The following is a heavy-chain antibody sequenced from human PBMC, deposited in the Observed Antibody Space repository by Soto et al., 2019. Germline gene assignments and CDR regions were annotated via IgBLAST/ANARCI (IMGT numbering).Heavy chain of an antibody. V-gene: IGHV3-33*01. CDR1: GFTFSSYC. CDR2: IWYDGSNK. J-gene: IGHJ4*02. CDR3: ARDIDWYSNSSGFDN. Sequence: PGGSLRLSCAASGFTFSSYCXHXXRXXXXKGLEWVAVIWYDGSNKHYADPVKGRFTISRDNSKNTLSLQMNSLRAEDTAIYYCARDIDWYSNSSGFDNWGQGTLVTVSS. D-gene: IGHD1-26*01.